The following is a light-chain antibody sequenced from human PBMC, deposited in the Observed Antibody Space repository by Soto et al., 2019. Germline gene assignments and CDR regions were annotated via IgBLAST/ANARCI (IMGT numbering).Light chain of an antibody. V-gene: IGKV3-20*01. J-gene: IGKJ4*01. CDR2: GAS. CDR1: LSVTGNY. CDR3: QQYGSSPPTS. Sequence: EIVLTQSPGILSLSPGERATLSCRASLSVTGNYLAWYQQKPGQAPRHLIYGASSRATGIPDRFSASGYETHITLTINRLETEHFAVYQCQQYGSSPPTSFGGGTKLEMK.